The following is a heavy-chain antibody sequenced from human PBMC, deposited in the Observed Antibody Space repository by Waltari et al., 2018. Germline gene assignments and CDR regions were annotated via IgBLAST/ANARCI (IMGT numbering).Heavy chain of an antibody. CDR1: GGSISSYY. CDR3: ARVGCSGGSCYSDWYFDL. Sequence: QVQLQESGPGLVKPSETLSLTCTVSGGSISSYYWSWIRQPAGQGLEWIGRIYTSGSTNYNPSLKSRVTMSVDTSKNQFSLKLSSVTAADTAVYYCARVGCSGGSCYSDWYFDLWGRGTLVTVSS. J-gene: IGHJ2*01. D-gene: IGHD2-15*01. V-gene: IGHV4-4*07. CDR2: IYTSGST.